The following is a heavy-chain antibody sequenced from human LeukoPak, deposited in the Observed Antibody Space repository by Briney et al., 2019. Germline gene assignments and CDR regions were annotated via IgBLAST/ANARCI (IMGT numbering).Heavy chain of an antibody. Sequence: LSLTCTVSGGSISTSSYYWGWVRQPPGRGLEWLTVISNDGSTKYYTESVRGRFTISRDNSKNTLFLQIDGLRLDDTAIYYCARAMVRGVPFDYWGQGTLVTVSS. CDR1: GGSISTSSYY. CDR2: ISNDGSTK. D-gene: IGHD3-10*01. V-gene: IGHV3-30-3*01. CDR3: ARAMVRGVPFDY. J-gene: IGHJ4*02.